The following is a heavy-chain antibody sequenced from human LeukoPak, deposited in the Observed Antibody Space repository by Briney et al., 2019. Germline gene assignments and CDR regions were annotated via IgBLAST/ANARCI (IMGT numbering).Heavy chain of an antibody. Sequence: GGSLRLSCAASGFTFSLHAMNWVRQAPGRGLEWVSGISSTSGSTYYADSVKGRFSVSRDNSKNTLSLQMNSLRAGDTAIYYCAKCLRKVSPVHCVLDSWGQGTLVTVSS. CDR3: AKCLRKVSPVHCVLDS. J-gene: IGHJ4*02. V-gene: IGHV3-23*01. CDR1: GFTFSLHA. D-gene: IGHD2-21*01. CDR2: ISSTSGST.